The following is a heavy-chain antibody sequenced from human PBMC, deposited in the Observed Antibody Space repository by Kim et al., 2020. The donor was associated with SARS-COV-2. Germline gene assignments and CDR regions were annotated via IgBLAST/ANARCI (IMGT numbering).Heavy chain of an antibody. J-gene: IGHJ3*02. CDR2: IYSGGST. CDR3: ARDPASIAAALTSNDAFDI. Sequence: GGSLRLSCAASGFTVSSNYMSWVRQAPGKGLEWVSVIYSGGSTYYADSVKGRFTISRDNSKNTLYLQMNSLRAEDTAVYYCARDPASIAAALTSNDAFDIWGQGTMVTVSS. CDR1: GFTVSSNY. V-gene: IGHV3-66*02. D-gene: IGHD6-13*01.